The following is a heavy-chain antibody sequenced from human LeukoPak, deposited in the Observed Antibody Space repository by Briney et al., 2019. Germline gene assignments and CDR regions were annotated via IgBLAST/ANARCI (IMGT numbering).Heavy chain of an antibody. CDR3: ARRPLYGTNSIVTFDF. Sequence: SGPTLVKPTQTLTLTCMFSDFSLSTSGVSVGWIRQPPGKALEWLALIYWDDEKRYSPSLKSRLTITKDTSKNQVVLTLTNMDPVDTATYHCARRPLYGTNSIVTFDFWGQGTLVTVSS. D-gene: IGHD2-8*01. CDR2: IYWDDEK. V-gene: IGHV2-5*02. J-gene: IGHJ4*02. CDR1: DFSLSTSGVS.